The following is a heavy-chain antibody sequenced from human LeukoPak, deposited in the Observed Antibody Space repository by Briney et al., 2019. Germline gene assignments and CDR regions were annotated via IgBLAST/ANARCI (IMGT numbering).Heavy chain of an antibody. Sequence: PEALSLTCTVTGGYISNYYRSWIRQPAGKGLEWIGRISASGNTNYYPSLKSRVTMSVDTSMNLFALKLSSVTAADTAVYYCARQGVATAIDYWGQGTLVTVSS. CDR2: ISASGNT. CDR1: GGYISNYY. D-gene: IGHD2-21*02. J-gene: IGHJ4*02. CDR3: ARQGVATAIDY. V-gene: IGHV4-4*07.